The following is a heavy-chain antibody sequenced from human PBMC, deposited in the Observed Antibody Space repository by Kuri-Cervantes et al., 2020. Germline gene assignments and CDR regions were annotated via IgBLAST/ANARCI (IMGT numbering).Heavy chain of an antibody. CDR2: ISSSGSTI. CDR1: GFTFSSYS. D-gene: IGHD3-16*01. V-gene: IGHV3-48*04. Sequence: GESLKISCAASGFTFSSYSMNWVRQAPGKGLEWVSYISSSGSTIYYADSVKGRFTISRDNAKNSLYLQMNSLRAEDTAVYYCARGARRTSNWFDPWGQGTLVTVSS. J-gene: IGHJ5*02. CDR3: ARGARRTSNWFDP.